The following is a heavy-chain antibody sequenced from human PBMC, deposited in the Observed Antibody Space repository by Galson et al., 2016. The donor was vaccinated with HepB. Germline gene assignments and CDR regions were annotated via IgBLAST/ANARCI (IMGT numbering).Heavy chain of an antibody. V-gene: IGHV4-31*03. CDR1: GASISSVGYY. D-gene: IGHD2-21*01. CDR2: IYYIGTT. Sequence: TLSLTCTVSGASISSVGYYWTWIRQHPGKGLEWIGYIYYIGTTYYNPSLNSRVTISVDTSTNQFSLKRNSVTAADTAVYYCARDASGWGSGWFDPWGQGTLVTVSS. J-gene: IGHJ5*02. CDR3: ARDASGWGSGWFDP.